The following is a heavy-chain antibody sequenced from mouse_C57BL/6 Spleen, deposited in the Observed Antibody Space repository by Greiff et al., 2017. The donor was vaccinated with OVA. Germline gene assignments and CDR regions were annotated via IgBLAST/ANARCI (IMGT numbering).Heavy chain of an antibody. CDR2: IYPRSGNT. CDR3: ARRQEYAMDY. J-gene: IGHJ4*01. D-gene: IGHD3-2*01. Sequence: QVQLQQSGAELARPGASVKLSCKASGYTFTSYGISWVKQRTGQGLEWIGEIYPRSGNTYYNEKFKGKATLTADKSSSTAYMELRSLTSEDSAVYFCARRQEYAMDYWGQGTSVTVSS. CDR1: GYTFTSYG. V-gene: IGHV1-81*01.